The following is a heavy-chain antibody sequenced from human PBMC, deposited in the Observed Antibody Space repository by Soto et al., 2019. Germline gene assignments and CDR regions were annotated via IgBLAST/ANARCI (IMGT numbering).Heavy chain of an antibody. Sequence: SETLSLTCAVYGGSFSGFYWNWIRQPPGKGLEWIGEINHSGSTNYNPSLKSRVTLSVDTSKNQFSLKLSSVTAADTAVYYCTRGLRTNGSFFRVWGQGTLVTVSS. CDR1: GGSFSGFY. V-gene: IGHV4-34*01. D-gene: IGHD2-8*01. CDR2: INHSGST. CDR3: TRGLRTNGSFFRV. J-gene: IGHJ4*02.